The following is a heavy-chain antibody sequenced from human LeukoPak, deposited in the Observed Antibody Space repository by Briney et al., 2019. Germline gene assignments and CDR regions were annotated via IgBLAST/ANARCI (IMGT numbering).Heavy chain of an antibody. D-gene: IGHD2-2*01. V-gene: IGHV3-74*01. J-gene: IGHJ4*02. CDR1: GFTFSSYA. Sequence: PGGSLRLSCAASGFTFSSYAMSWVRQAPGKGLVWVSRINTDGTTTSYADSVKGRFTISRDNAKNTLYLQMNSLRVEDTAVYYCARDSGYCSSSSCLPWGQGTLVTVSS. CDR2: INTDGTTT. CDR3: ARDSGYCSSSSCLP.